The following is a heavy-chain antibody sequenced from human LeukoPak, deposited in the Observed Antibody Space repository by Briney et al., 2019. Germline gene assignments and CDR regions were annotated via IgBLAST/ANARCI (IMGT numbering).Heavy chain of an antibody. V-gene: IGHV4-39*01. CDR2: IYYSGST. D-gene: IGHD6-19*01. J-gene: IGHJ4*02. CDR3: ARHPGWGVRGLFDY. CDR1: GGSISSSSYY. Sequence: SEALSLTCTVSGGSISSSSYYWGWIRQPPGKGLEWIGSIYYSGSTYYNPSLKSRVTISVDTSKNQFSLKLSSVTAADTAVYYCARHPGWGVRGLFDYWGQGTLVTVSS.